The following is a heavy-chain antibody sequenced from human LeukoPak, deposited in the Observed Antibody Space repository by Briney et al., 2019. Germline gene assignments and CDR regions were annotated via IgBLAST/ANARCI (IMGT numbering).Heavy chain of an antibody. J-gene: IGHJ5*02. CDR2: ISAGNGNT. D-gene: IGHD6-19*01. Sequence: GASVKVSCKASGYTFTSYAIHWVRQAPGQRLEWMGWISAGNGNTKYSQNFQGRVTFISNTSATTAFMELSSLRSEDAAVYYCARDPGSFLSGSGWLNWFEPWGQGTLVTVSS. V-gene: IGHV1-3*01. CDR3: ARDPGSFLSGSGWLNWFEP. CDR1: GYTFTSYA.